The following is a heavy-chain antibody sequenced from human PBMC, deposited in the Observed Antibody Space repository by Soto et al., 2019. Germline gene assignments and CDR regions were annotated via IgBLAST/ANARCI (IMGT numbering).Heavy chain of an antibody. CDR2: INPNSGGT. CDR3: ALTMVRGVTPGRDSGLQNQYNWFDP. V-gene: IGHV1-2*04. J-gene: IGHJ5*02. D-gene: IGHD3-10*01. CDR1: GYTFTGYY. Sequence: ASVKVSCKASGYTFTGYYMHWVRQAPGQGLEWMGWINPNSGGTNYAQKFQGWVTMTRDTSISTAYMELSRLRSDDTAVYYCALTMVRGVTPGRDSGLQNQYNWFDPWGQGTLVTVSS.